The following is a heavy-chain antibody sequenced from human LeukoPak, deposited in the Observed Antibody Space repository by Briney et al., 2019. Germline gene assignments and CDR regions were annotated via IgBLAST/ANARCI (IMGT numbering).Heavy chain of an antibody. CDR2: ISSSSSYI. J-gene: IGHJ4*02. CDR3: AASSGGNKDKADY. Sequence: GGSLRLSCAASGFTFSSYSMNWVRQAPGKGLEWVSSISSSSSYIYYADSVKGRFTISRDNAKNSLYLQMNSLRAEDTAVYYCAASSGGNKDKADYWGQGTLVTVSS. V-gene: IGHV3-21*01. CDR1: GFTFSSYS. D-gene: IGHD6-25*01.